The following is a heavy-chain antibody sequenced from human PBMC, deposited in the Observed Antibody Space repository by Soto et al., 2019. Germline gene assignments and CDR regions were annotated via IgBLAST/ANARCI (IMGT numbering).Heavy chain of an antibody. CDR3: ARGGIVLMVYARDFDY. Sequence: KTSETLSLTCAVYGGSFSGYYWSWIRQPPGKGLEWIGEINHSGSTNYNPSLKSRVTISVGTSKNQFSLKLSSVTAADTAVYYCARGGIVLMVYARDFDYWGQGTLVTVSS. J-gene: IGHJ4*02. CDR2: INHSGST. D-gene: IGHD2-8*01. V-gene: IGHV4-34*01. CDR1: GGSFSGYY.